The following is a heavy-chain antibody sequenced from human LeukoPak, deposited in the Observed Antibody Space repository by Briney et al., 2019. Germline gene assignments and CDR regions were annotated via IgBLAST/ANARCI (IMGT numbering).Heavy chain of an antibody. CDR2: INPNSGGT. V-gene: IGHV1-2*02. CDR3: ARGKWELLRGTSVFAFDI. D-gene: IGHD1-26*01. Sequence: ASVKVSCKASEYTFTGYYMHWVRQAPGQGLEWMGWINPNSGGTNYAQKLQGRVTMTTDTSTSTAYMELRSLTSDDTAVYYCARGKWELLRGTSVFAFDIWGQGTMVTVSS. J-gene: IGHJ3*02. CDR1: EYTFTGYY.